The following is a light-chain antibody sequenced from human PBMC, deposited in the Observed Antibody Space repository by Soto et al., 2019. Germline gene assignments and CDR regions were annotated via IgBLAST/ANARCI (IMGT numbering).Light chain of an antibody. CDR3: QHYNSYSEA. CDR1: QSISSW. V-gene: IGKV1-5*01. J-gene: IGKJ1*01. Sequence: DIQMTQSPSTLSASVGDRVTITFRASQSISSWLAWYQQKPGKAPKVLIFDASSLESGVPSRFSGSGSGTEFTLTISSLQPDDFATYYCQHYNSYSEAFGQGTKVDI. CDR2: DAS.